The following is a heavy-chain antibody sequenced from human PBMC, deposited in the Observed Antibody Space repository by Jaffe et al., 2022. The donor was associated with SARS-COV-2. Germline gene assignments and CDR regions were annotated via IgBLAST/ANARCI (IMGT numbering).Heavy chain of an antibody. D-gene: IGHD3-3*01. Sequence: QVQLQESGPGLVKPSETLSLTCTVSGGSISSYYWSWIRQPPGKGLEWIGYIYYSGSTNYNPSLKSRVTISVDTSKNQFSLKLSSVTAADTAVYYCARAFGYYDLGPNYYYGMDVWGQGTTVTVSS. V-gene: IGHV4-59*01. CDR2: IYYSGST. J-gene: IGHJ6*02. CDR3: ARAFGYYDLGPNYYYGMDV. CDR1: GGSISSYY.